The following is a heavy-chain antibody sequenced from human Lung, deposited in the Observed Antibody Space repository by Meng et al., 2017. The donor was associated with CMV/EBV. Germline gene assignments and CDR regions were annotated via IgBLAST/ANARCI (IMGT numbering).Heavy chain of an antibody. Sequence: LXCTVSGGSVSSGSYYWSWIRQPPGKGLEWIGYIYYSGSTNYNPSLKSRVTISVDTSKNQFSLKLSAVTAADTAVYYCAREDYDEPFLGPVGGMDVXGQGXTVTVSS. CDR1: GGSVSSGSYY. J-gene: IGHJ6*02. CDR2: IYYSGST. CDR3: AREDYDEPFLGPVGGMDV. V-gene: IGHV4-61*01. D-gene: IGHD3-3*01.